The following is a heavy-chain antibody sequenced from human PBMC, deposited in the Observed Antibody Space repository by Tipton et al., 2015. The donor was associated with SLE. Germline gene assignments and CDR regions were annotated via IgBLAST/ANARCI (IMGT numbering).Heavy chain of an antibody. V-gene: IGHV4-39*07. Sequence: TLSLTCAVSGASISSGSFYWGWIRQPPGKGLEWIGSIYYSGSTYYNPSLKSRVTISVDTSKNQFSLKLSSVTAADTAVYYCARDWCSSTSCYGYYYMDVWGKGTTVTVSS. CDR2: IYYSGST. J-gene: IGHJ6*03. CDR1: GASISSGSFY. D-gene: IGHD2-2*01. CDR3: ARDWCSSTSCYGYYYMDV.